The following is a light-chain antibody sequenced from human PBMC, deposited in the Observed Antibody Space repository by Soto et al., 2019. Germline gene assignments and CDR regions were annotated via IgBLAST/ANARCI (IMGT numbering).Light chain of an antibody. CDR1: SPNIGKNY. CDR2: DNN. J-gene: IGLJ2*01. V-gene: IGLV1-51*01. Sequence: QSVLTQPPSVSAAPGQKVTISCSGSSPNIGKNYVSWYQQLPGTAPRLLIYDNNKRPSGIPDRFSGSKSGTSATLAITGLQTGDEADYYCGTWDSSLSAGVFGGGTKLTVL. CDR3: GTWDSSLSAGV.